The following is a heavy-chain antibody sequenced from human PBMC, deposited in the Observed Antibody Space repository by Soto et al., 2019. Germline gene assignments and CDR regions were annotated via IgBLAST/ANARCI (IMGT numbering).Heavy chain of an antibody. Sequence: GGSLRLSCAASGFTLSNYAMSWVRQAPGKGLEWVSGISGSGSNTYYADSVKGRFTISRDNSKNTLYLQMNSLRDEDTAVYYCAREFRVTTIDYWGQGTLVTVSS. CDR3: AREFRVTTIDY. CDR1: GFTLSNYA. D-gene: IGHD4-4*01. CDR2: ISGSGSNT. V-gene: IGHV3-23*01. J-gene: IGHJ4*02.